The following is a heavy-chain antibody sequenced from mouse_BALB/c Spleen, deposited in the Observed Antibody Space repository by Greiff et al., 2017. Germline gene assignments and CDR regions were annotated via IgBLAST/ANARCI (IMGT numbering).Heavy chain of an antibody. V-gene: IGHV1-77*01. D-gene: IGHD1-1*01. CDR3: ARSMGSRRYFDV. J-gene: IGHJ1*01. CDR1: GYTFTDYY. Sequence: QVQLQQSGAELARPGASVKLSCKASGYTFTDYYINWVKQRTGQGLEWIGEIYPGSGNTYYNEKFKGKATLTADKSSSTAYMQLSSLTSEDSAVYFCARSMGSRRYFDVWGAGTTVTVSA. CDR2: IYPGSGNT.